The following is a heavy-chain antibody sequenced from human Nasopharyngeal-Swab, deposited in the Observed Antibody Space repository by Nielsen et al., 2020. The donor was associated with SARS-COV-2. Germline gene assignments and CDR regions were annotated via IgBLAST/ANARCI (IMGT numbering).Heavy chain of an antibody. J-gene: IGHJ6*02. CDR3: ARDGLDYDFWSAYFMDV. CDR1: GFIFNNYN. V-gene: IGHV3-21*01. D-gene: IGHD3-3*01. CDR2: ISSSSSYI. Sequence: GESLKISCAAFGFIFNNYNFNWVRQAPGKGLEWVSSISSSSSYIYYADSVKGRFTISRDNAKNSLYLQMNSLRAEDTAVYYCARDGLDYDFWSAYFMDVWGQGTTVTVSS.